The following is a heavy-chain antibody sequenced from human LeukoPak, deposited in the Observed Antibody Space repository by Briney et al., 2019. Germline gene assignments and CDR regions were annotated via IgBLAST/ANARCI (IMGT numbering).Heavy chain of an antibody. D-gene: IGHD6-13*01. CDR3: ASTGYSSSWYPSAEYFQH. Sequence: RQXPXXGLXWIGYIYYSGSTNYNPSLKSRVTISVDTSKNQFSLKLSSVTAADTAVYYCASTGYSSSWYPSAEYFQHWGQGTLVTVSS. J-gene: IGHJ1*01. CDR2: IYYSGST. V-gene: IGHV4-59*01.